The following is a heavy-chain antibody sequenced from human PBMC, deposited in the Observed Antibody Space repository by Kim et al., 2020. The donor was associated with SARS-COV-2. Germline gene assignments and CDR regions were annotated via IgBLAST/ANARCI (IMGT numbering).Heavy chain of an antibody. J-gene: IGHJ3*02. D-gene: IGHD3-16*01. CDR1: GFTFSAYD. V-gene: IGHV3-48*02. Sequence: GGSLRLSCATSGFTFSAYDMNWVRRAPGKGLEWLSFITKSSTTIYYADPVKGRFTISRDNAKNSLYLQMNSLRDEDTALYYCVRDRMGGAFDIWGQGTMVTVSS. CDR2: ITKSSTTI. CDR3: VRDRMGGAFDI.